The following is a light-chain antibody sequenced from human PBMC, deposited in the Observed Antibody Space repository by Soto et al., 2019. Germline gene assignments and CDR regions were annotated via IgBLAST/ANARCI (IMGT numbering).Light chain of an antibody. Sequence: EIVMAQSPAPPSVSPGERATLSCRASQSVSFNLAWYQQKPGQAPRLLIYSASIRATGIPARFSGSGSGTQFTLTISSLQSEDFAVYYCQQRSNWPPFTFGPGTKVDIK. CDR1: QSVSFN. CDR2: SAS. V-gene: IGKV3-15*01. CDR3: QQRSNWPPFT. J-gene: IGKJ3*01.